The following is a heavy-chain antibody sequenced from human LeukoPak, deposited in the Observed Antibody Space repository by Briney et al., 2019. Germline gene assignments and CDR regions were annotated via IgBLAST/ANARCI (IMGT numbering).Heavy chain of an antibody. J-gene: IGHJ5*02. V-gene: IGHV1-2*02. Sequence: ASVKVSCKASGYTFTGYYMHWVRQAPGQGLEWMGWINPNSGGTNYAQKFQGRVTMTRDTSISTAYMELSSLRSEDTAVYYCARAPDSSNRFDPWGQGTLVTVSS. CDR2: INPNSGGT. CDR1: GYTFTGYY. CDR3: ARAPDSSNRFDP. D-gene: IGHD6-13*01.